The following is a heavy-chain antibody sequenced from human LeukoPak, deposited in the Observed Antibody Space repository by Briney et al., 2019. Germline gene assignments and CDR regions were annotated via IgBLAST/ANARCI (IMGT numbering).Heavy chain of an antibody. V-gene: IGHV1-46*01. CDR3: AREVEFCGGDCYSAGGFDP. CDR2: INPSGGST. J-gene: IGHJ5*02. Sequence: ASVKVSCKASGYTFSIHHIQWVRQAPGQGLEWMGIINPSGGSTSYAQKFQGRVTMTRDTSTSTVYMELSSLRSEDTAVYYCAREVEFCGGDCYSAGGFDPWGQGTLVTVSS. CDR1: GYTFSIHH. D-gene: IGHD2-21*02.